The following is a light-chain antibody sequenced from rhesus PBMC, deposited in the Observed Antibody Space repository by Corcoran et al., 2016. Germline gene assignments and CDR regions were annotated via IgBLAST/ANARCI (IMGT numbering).Light chain of an antibody. Sequence: DIVMTQTPLSLPVTLGEPASISCRSSQSLGYRDGKTYLDWYRQKTGQSPQLLMYLVSKRASGVPDKFMGRWSGTDFTLKSSRVEAEDVEVYYCMQALPSPSYSFGHGTKVEIK. J-gene: IGKJ2*01. CDR2: LVS. V-gene: IGKV2-82*01. CDR3: MQALPSPSYS. CDR1: QSLGYRDGKTY.